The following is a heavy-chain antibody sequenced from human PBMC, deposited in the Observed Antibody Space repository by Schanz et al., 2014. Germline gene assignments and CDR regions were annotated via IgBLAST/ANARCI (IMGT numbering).Heavy chain of an antibody. J-gene: IGHJ6*03. D-gene: IGHD3-22*01. CDR1: GVSFSGYY. V-gene: IGHV4-34*01. CDR2: INHGGST. Sequence: QVQLQQWGAGLLKPSETLSLTCAVYGVSFSGYYWSWIRQPPGKGLEWIAEINHGGSTNYNPSLKRRVTISVDTSKNQFSLKLRSVTAADTAVYYCARGGTYGIFYDHMDVWGRGTTVTVSS. CDR3: ARGGTYGIFYDHMDV.